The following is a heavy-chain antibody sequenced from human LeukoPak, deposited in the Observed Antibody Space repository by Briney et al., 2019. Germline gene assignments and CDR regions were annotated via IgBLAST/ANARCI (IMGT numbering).Heavy chain of an antibody. CDR1: GFTFDDYV. Sequence: GRSLRLSCAASGFTFDDYVMHWVRQAPGKGLEWVSGITWNSGSIGYADSVKGRFTISRDNAKNSLYLRMYSLRAEDTALYYCAKGGSGYYPYYFDYWGQGTLVTVSS. J-gene: IGHJ4*02. CDR3: AKGGSGYYPYYFDY. CDR2: ITWNSGSI. D-gene: IGHD3-22*01. V-gene: IGHV3-9*01.